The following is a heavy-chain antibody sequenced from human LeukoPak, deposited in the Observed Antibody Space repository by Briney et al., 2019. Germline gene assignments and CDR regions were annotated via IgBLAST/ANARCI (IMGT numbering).Heavy chain of an antibody. CDR3: ARCDDYVWGSYRCGGFDY. CDR1: GFTFSSYS. D-gene: IGHD3-16*02. V-gene: IGHV3-48*01. J-gene: IGHJ4*02. CDR2: ISSSSSTI. Sequence: GGSLRLSCAASGFTFSSYSMNWVRQAPGKGMEWDSYISSSSSTIYYADSVKGRFTISRDNAKNSLYLQMNSLRAEDTAVYYCARCDDYVWGSYRCGGFDYWGQGTLVTVSS.